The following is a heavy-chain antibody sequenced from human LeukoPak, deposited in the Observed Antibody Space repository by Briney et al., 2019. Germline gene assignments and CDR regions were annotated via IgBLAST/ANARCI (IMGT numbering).Heavy chain of an antibody. V-gene: IGHV3-30-3*01. J-gene: IGHJ4*02. Sequence: PGRSLRLSCAASGFTFSSYAMHWVRQAPGKGLEWVAVISYDGSSKYYADSVKGRFTISRDNSKNTLYLQMNSLRAEDTAVYYCARQNSGWYYYFDYWGQGTLVTVSS. CDR2: ISYDGSSK. CDR1: GFTFSSYA. CDR3: ARQNSGWYYYFDY. D-gene: IGHD6-19*01.